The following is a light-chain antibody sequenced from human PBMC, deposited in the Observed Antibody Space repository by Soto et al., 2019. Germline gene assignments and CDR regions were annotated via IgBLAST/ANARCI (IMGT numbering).Light chain of an antibody. J-gene: IGKJ2*01. CDR1: QVITAY. Sequence: DIQLSQSASSLSASVGDRVTITCRASQVITAYFNWYQQKPGKAPQLVLYDTSNLEIGVPSRFGGSRSATDFTFIITGLQPDDAATYYCQHYESLPSPFGQGTKLEI. CDR2: DTS. CDR3: QHYESLPSP. V-gene: IGKV1-33*01.